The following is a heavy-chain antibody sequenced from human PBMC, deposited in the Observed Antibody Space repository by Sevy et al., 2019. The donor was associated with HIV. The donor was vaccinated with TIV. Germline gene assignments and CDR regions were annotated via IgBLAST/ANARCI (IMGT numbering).Heavy chain of an antibody. D-gene: IGHD1-1*01. Sequence: GGSLRLSCAASGFTFNTYAMLWVRQAPDKGLEWVAVVSFDGSSKYYADSVKGRFTISRDNSKNTLWLQMNSLRAEDTAVYYCARGLEYYFDYWGQGTLVTVSS. CDR2: VSFDGSSK. CDR3: ARGLEYYFDY. CDR1: GFTFNTYA. V-gene: IGHV3-30-3*01. J-gene: IGHJ4*02.